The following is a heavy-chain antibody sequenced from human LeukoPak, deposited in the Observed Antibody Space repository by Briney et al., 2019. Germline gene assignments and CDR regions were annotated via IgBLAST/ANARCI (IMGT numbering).Heavy chain of an antibody. CDR1: GYTFTSYG. D-gene: IGHD3-16*02. Sequence: GASVKVSCKASGYTFTSYGIGWVRQAPGQGLEWMGWISAYNGNTNYAQKLQGRVTMTTDTSTSTAYMELRSLRSDDTAVYYCARVRYYDYVWGSYPYGMDVWGKGTTVTVSS. J-gene: IGHJ6*04. V-gene: IGHV1-18*04. CDR3: ARVRYYDYVWGSYPYGMDV. CDR2: ISAYNGNT.